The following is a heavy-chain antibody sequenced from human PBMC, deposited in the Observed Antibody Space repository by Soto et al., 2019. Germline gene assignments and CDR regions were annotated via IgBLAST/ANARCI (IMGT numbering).Heavy chain of an antibody. J-gene: IGHJ4*02. CDR2: IWYDGSNK. V-gene: IGHV3-33*01. D-gene: IGHD3-10*01. Sequence: GGSLRLSCAASGFTFSSYGMHWVRQAPGKGLEWVAVIWYDGSNKYYADSVKGRFTISRDNSKNTLYLQMNSLRAEDTAVYYCAREGYYYGSGSYYPDYWGQGTLVTVSS. CDR1: GFTFSSYG. CDR3: AREGYYYGSGSYYPDY.